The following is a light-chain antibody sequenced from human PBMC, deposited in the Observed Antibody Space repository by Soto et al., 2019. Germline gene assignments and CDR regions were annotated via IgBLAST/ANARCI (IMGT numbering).Light chain of an antibody. CDR3: QQYITAPHT. Sequence: DIQMTQSPSSLSASVGARVTITCRASQGIIDYVAWYQQKPGTAPKLLIYASSTLSSGVPSRFSGRGSGTDFTLTISRLQPEDVATYYAQQYITAPHTFGPGTKVEIK. V-gene: IGKV1-27*01. J-gene: IGKJ1*01. CDR2: ASS. CDR1: QGIIDY.